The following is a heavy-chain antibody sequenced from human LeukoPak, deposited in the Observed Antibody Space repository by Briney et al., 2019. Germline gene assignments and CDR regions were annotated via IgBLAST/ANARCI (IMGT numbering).Heavy chain of an antibody. CDR1: GYTFTSYG. Sequence: ASVKVSCKASGYTFTSYGISWVRQAPGQGLEWVGWICAHNGNTNSAQNLQGRVTMTTDTSTSTAYMELRSLRSDDTAVYYCARRFRGTYGTLYYYYYGMDVWGQGTTVTVSS. D-gene: IGHD3-10*01. CDR2: ICAHNGNT. CDR3: ARRFRGTYGTLYYYYYGMDV. V-gene: IGHV1-18*01. J-gene: IGHJ6*02.